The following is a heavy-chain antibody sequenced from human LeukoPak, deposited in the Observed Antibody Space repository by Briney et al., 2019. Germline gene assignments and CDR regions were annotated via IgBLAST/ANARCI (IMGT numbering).Heavy chain of an antibody. CDR3: ARRPGGYCSGGSCYFPSGYYYMDV. V-gene: IGHV4-34*01. J-gene: IGHJ6*03. CDR1: GGSFSGYY. D-gene: IGHD2-15*01. CDR2: INHSGST. Sequence: SETLSLTCAVYGGSFSGYYWSRIRQPPGKGLEWIGEINHSGSTNYNPSLKSRVTISVDTSKNQFSLKLSSVTAADTAVYYCARRPGGYCSGGSCYFPSGYYYMDVWGKGTTVTVSS.